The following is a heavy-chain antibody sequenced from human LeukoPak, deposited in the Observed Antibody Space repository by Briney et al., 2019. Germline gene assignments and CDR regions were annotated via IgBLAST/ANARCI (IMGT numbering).Heavy chain of an antibody. CDR3: AKDIELLWFGELFGPAMDV. CDR2: ISWNSGSI. CDR1: GFTFDGYA. J-gene: IGHJ6*03. Sequence: GGSLRLSCAATGFTFDGYAMHWVRQAPGKGPEWVSGISWNSGSIGYADSVKGRFTISRDNAKNSLYLQMNSLRAEDTALYYCAKDIELLWFGELFGPAMDVWGKGTTVTVSS. D-gene: IGHD3-10*01. V-gene: IGHV3-9*01.